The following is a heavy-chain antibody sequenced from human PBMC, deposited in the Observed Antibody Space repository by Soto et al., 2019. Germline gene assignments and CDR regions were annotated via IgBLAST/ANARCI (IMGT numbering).Heavy chain of an antibody. CDR3: ARAWPRGYCSVGSCYRGSCLDP. J-gene: IGHJ5*02. Sequence: QVQLVQSGAEVKKPGASVKVSCKASGYTFTSYYMHWVRQAPGQGLEWMGIINPSGGSTSYAQKFQARVPMTRDTSTSTVYMELSSLRSEDTAVYYCARAWPRGYCSVGSCYRGSCLDPWGQGTLVADS. CDR2: INPSGGST. V-gene: IGHV1-46*01. D-gene: IGHD2-15*01. CDR1: GYTFTSYY.